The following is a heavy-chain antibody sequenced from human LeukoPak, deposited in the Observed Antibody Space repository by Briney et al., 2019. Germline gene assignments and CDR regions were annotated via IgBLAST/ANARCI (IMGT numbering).Heavy chain of an antibody. V-gene: IGHV1-46*01. J-gene: IGHJ3*02. Sequence: ASVKVSCKASGGTFSSYAISWVRQAPGQGLEWMGIINPSGGSTSYAQKFQGRVTMTRDTSTSTVYMELSSLRSEDTAVYYCARDPRYGGNSNAFDIWGQGTMVTVSS. D-gene: IGHD4-23*01. CDR2: INPSGGST. CDR1: GGTFSSYA. CDR3: ARDPRYGGNSNAFDI.